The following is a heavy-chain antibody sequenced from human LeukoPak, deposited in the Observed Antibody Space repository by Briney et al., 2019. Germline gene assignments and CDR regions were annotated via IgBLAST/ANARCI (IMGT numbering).Heavy chain of an antibody. V-gene: IGHV3-21*01. Sequence: GGSLRLSCAASGFTFSSYTMNWVRQGPGTRLEWFSSISSSSTYINYADSLKGRFTIARDNAEKSLYLQMNSLRDEDTAVYYCARAVVMVRGGSGYFDLWGRGTLVAVSS. J-gene: IGHJ2*01. D-gene: IGHD3-10*01. CDR1: GFTFSSYT. CDR2: ISSSSTYI. CDR3: ARAVVMVRGGSGYFDL.